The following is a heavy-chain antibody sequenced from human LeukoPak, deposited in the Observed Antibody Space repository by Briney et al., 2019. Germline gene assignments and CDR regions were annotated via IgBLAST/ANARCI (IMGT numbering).Heavy chain of an antibody. CDR2: IYYSGST. Sequence: PSETLSLTCTVSGGSISSYYWSWIRQPPGKGLEWIGYIYYSGSTNYNPSLKSRVTISVDRSKNNFSLRLTSVSAADTAVYYCARYSSSWFLTDYYYYMDIWGKGTTVIVSS. CDR3: ARYSSSWFLTDYYYYMDI. J-gene: IGHJ6*03. V-gene: IGHV4-59*08. D-gene: IGHD6-13*01. CDR1: GGSISSYY.